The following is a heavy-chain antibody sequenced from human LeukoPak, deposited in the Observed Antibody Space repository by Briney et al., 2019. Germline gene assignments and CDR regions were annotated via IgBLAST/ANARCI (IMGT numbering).Heavy chain of an antibody. V-gene: IGHV4-39*07. CDR2: IYYTGNT. D-gene: IGHD3-10*01. CDR3: ARESQRITMVRGVIGY. CDR1: GDTISTSDHY. Sequence: SETLSLTCSVSGDTISTSDHYWGWIRQPPGKGLEWIGSIYYTGNTYYNPSLKSRVTISVDTSKNQFSLKLSSVTAADTAVYYCARESQRITMVRGVIGYWGQGTLVTVSS. J-gene: IGHJ4*02.